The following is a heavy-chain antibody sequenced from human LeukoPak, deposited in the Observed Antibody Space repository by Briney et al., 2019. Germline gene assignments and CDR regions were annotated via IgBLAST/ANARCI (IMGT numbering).Heavy chain of an antibody. CDR3: ARVAIRGVLVLGY. V-gene: IGHV1-8*03. D-gene: IGHD3-10*01. J-gene: IGHJ4*02. Sequence: GASVKVSCKASGYTFTSYDINWVRQATGQGLEWMGWMNPNSGNTGYAQRFQGRITITKNTSISTAYMELSSLRPEDTAVYYCARVAIRGVLVLGYWGQGALVTVSS. CDR2: MNPNSGNT. CDR1: GYTFTSYD.